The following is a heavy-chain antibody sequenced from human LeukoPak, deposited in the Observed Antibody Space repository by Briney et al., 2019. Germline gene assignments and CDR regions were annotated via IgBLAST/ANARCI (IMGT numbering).Heavy chain of an antibody. Sequence: SETLSLTCTVSGGSISSSSYYWGWIRQPPGKGLEWIGSIYYSGSTYHNPSLKSRVTISVDTSKNQFSLKLSSVTAADTAVYYCAREYLPAAIPSYYFDYWGQGTLVTVSS. CDR2: IYYSGST. CDR3: AREYLPAAIPSYYFDY. V-gene: IGHV4-39*07. D-gene: IGHD2-2*01. CDR1: GGSISSSSYY. J-gene: IGHJ4*02.